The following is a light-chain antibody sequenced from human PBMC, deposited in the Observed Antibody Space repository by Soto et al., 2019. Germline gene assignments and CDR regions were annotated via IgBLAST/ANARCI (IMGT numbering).Light chain of an antibody. CDR2: EVT. J-gene: IGLJ3*02. CDR3: CSRV. Sequence: QSALTQPASVSRSPGQSITISCTGTSSDVATYNLVSWYQQRPGTAPQLIIYEVTKRPSGVSTRFSGSQSGNTASLTISGLQADDEADYYCCSRVFGGGTKLTVL. CDR1: SSDVATYNL. V-gene: IGLV2-23*02.